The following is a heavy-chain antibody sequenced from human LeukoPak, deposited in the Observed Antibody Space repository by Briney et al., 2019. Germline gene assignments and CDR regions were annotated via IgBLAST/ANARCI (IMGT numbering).Heavy chain of an antibody. V-gene: IGHV4-59*01. D-gene: IGHD3-22*01. J-gene: IGHJ6*03. CDR1: GGSFSGYY. Sequence: SETLSLTCAVYGGSFSGYYWSWIRQPPGKGLEWIAYIYYTGSTNYNPSLKSRVTMSVDTSKNQFSLRLSSVTAADTAMYYCARSGFGKPYYYYMDVWGKGTTVTVSS. CDR3: ARSGFGKPYYYYMDV. CDR2: IYYTGST.